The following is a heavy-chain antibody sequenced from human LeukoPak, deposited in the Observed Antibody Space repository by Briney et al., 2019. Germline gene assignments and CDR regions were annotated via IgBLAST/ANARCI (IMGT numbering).Heavy chain of an antibody. CDR2: ISGSGEST. V-gene: IGHV3-23*01. CDR1: GFTFSSYA. Sequence: GGSLRLSCAASGFTFSSYAMSWVRQAPGKGLEWVSGISGSGESTYYADSVKGRFTISRDNSKNTLYLQMNSLRAEDAAVYYCAKDHAYYYDSSDYLSFDYWGQGTLVTVSS. D-gene: IGHD3-22*01. J-gene: IGHJ4*02. CDR3: AKDHAYYYDSSDYLSFDY.